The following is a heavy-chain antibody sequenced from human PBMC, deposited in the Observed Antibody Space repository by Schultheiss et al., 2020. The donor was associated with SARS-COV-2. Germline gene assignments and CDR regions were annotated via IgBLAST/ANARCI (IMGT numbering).Heavy chain of an antibody. CDR1: GGSISSSSYY. CDR2: IYHSGST. V-gene: IGHV4-39*07. J-gene: IGHJ6*03. D-gene: IGHD6-6*01. CDR3: ARGFVPYYYYYMDV. Sequence: SQTLSLTCTVSGGSISSSSYYWSWVRQPPGKGLEWIGEIYHSGSTNYNPSLKSRVTISVDTSKNQFSLKLSSVTAADTAVYYCARGFVPYYYYYMDVWGKGTTVTVSS.